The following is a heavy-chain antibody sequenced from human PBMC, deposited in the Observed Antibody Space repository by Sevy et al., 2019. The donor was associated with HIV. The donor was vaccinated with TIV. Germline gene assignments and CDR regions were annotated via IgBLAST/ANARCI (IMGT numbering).Heavy chain of an antibody. CDR1: GFSFSSYW. CDR2: IKQDGSEK. CDR3: ARDRGYSYGYAYYYNGMDV. Sequence: GGSLRLSCAASGFSFSSYWMTWVRQAPGKGLEWVANIKQDGSEKYYVASVKGGFTISRENARNSRYLQMNGVRAEDTAEYYCARDRGYSYGYAYYYNGMDVWGQGTTVTVSS. J-gene: IGHJ6*02. V-gene: IGHV3-7*01. D-gene: IGHD5-18*01.